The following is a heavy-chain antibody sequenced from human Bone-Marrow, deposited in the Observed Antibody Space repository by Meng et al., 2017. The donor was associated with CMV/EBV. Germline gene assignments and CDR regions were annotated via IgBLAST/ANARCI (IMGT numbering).Heavy chain of an antibody. J-gene: IGHJ6*02. CDR1: GYSISSGYY. V-gene: IGHV4-38-2*02. CDR3: ARYTFGGVRVYYYGMDV. Sequence: SETLSLTCTVSGYSISSGYYWGWIWQPPGKGLEWIGSIYHSGSTYYNPSLKSRVTISVDTSKNQFSLKLSSVTAADTAVYYCARYTFGGVRVYYYGMDVWGQGTTVTVSS. D-gene: IGHD3-16*01. CDR2: IYHSGST.